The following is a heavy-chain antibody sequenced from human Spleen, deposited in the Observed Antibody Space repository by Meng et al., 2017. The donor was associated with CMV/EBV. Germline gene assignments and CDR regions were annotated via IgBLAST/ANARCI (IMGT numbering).Heavy chain of an antibody. J-gene: IGHJ6*02. V-gene: IGHV3-30*02. Sequence: GGSLRLSCAASGFTFINYGMHWVRQAPGKGLEWVAFVRYDGTNEKYADSVKGRFTISRDNSKNTLHLQMNSLRGEDTAVYYCARATGHCSTTSCYRFYYYGMDVWGPGTTVTVSS. D-gene: IGHD2-2*02. CDR3: ARATGHCSTTSCYRFYYYGMDV. CDR2: VRYDGTNE. CDR1: GFTFINYG.